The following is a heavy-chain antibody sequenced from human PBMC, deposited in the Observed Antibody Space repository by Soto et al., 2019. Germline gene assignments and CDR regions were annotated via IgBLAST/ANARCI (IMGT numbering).Heavy chain of an antibody. D-gene: IGHD5-12*01. CDR1: GPTFIAYY. J-gene: IGHJ4*02. CDR3: ARVSVDVPE. CDR2: IDPKSGGT. V-gene: IGHV1-2*02. Sequence: QLVQSGAEVKKPGASVRVSCKTSGPTFIAYYIHWVRQAPGQGLEWMGWIDPKSGGTTHEQKFLRRVTMTRDTSINTAYMDLNRLTSDDTAVYYCARVSVDVPEWGQGTLITVSS.